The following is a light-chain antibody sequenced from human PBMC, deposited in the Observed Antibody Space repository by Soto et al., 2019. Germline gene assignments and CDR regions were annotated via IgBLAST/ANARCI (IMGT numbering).Light chain of an antibody. V-gene: IGKV1-9*01. CDR3: QQHSTYPLT. CDR1: QGISSY. J-gene: IGKJ4*01. Sequence: IKLTQSPSSLSASVGDRVTITCRASQGISSYLAWCQQKPGKAPKLLIYAASTLQSGVPSRFSGSGSGTDFTLTISSLQPEDFATYYCQQHSTYPLTFGGGTKVEIK. CDR2: AAS.